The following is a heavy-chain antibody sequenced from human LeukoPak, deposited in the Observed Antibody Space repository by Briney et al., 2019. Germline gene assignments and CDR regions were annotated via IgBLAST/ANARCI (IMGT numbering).Heavy chain of an antibody. CDR2: IYNSGST. CDR3: ARGRTMVPYYYYMDV. J-gene: IGHJ6*03. Sequence: SETLSLTCTVSGYSISSGYFWGWIRQPPGKGLEWIGTIYNSGSTYYNASLESRVTISVDTSKNQFSLKLSSVTAADTAVYYCARGRTMVPYYYYMDVWGKGTTVTVSS. D-gene: IGHD3-10*01. V-gene: IGHV4-38-2*02. CDR1: GYSISSGYF.